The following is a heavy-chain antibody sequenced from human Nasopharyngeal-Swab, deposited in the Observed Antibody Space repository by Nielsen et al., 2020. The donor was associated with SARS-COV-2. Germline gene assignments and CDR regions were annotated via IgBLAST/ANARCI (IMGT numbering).Heavy chain of an antibody. J-gene: IGHJ4*02. Sequence: WIRQPPGKGLEWVSYISSSSSYTNYADSVKGRFTISRDNAKNSLYLQMNSLRAEDTAVYYCASYKMGVDYWGQGTLVT. CDR2: ISSSSSYT. V-gene: IGHV3-11*06. CDR3: ASYKMGVDY. D-gene: IGHD3-10*01.